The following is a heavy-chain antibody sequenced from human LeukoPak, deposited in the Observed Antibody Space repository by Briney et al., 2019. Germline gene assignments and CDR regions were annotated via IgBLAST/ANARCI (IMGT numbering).Heavy chain of an antibody. CDR3: ARARASGRSGFDY. V-gene: IGHV3-33*01. Sequence: GGSLRLSCAASGFTFSSYGMHWVRQAPGMGLEWVADIWFDGETEHFADSVKGRFTISRDNAKNSLDLQMNSLRDEDTAVYYCARARASGRSGFDYWGQGTLVTVSS. CDR2: IWFDGETE. D-gene: IGHD2-15*01. J-gene: IGHJ4*02. CDR1: GFTFSSYG.